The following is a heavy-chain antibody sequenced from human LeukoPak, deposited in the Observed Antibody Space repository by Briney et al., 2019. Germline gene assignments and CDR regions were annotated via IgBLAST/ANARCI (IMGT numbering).Heavy chain of an antibody. CDR1: VYTFSNYG. Sequence: ASVKVSCTASVYTFSNYGISWVRQAPGLGLEWMGWISGYNGNTNYAQKFQGRVTMTTDTSTSKAFMELRSLRSDDTAVYYCGRQVDTTMALPDYWGQGTLVTVSS. CDR3: GRQVDTTMALPDY. D-gene: IGHD5-18*01. CDR2: ISGYNGNT. J-gene: IGHJ4*02. V-gene: IGHV1-18*01.